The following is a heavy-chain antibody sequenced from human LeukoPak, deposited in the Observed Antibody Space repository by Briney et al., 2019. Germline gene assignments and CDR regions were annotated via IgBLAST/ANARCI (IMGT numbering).Heavy chain of an antibody. CDR1: GFTFSSYW. Sequence: PGGSLRLSCAASGFTFSSYWMSWVRQAPGKGVEWVANIKQDGSEKYYVDSVKGRFTISRDNAKNSLYLQMNSLRAEDTAVYYCAREYGSGSLPIDYWGQGTLVTVSS. CDR3: AREYGSGSLPIDY. J-gene: IGHJ4*02. V-gene: IGHV3-7*01. D-gene: IGHD3-10*01. CDR2: IKQDGSEK.